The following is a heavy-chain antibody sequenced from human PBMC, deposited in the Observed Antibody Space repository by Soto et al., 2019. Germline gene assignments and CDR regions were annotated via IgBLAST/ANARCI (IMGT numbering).Heavy chain of an antibody. CDR2: IIPIFGTA. J-gene: IGHJ4*02. Sequence: GASVKVSCKASGGTFSSYAISWVRQAPGQGLEWMGGIIPIFGTANYAQKFQGRVTITADESTSTAYMELSSLRSEDTAVYYCAEVASRDCSGGSCYSIFDYWGQGTLVTVSS. D-gene: IGHD2-15*01. CDR1: GGTFSSYA. CDR3: AEVASRDCSGGSCYSIFDY. V-gene: IGHV1-69*13.